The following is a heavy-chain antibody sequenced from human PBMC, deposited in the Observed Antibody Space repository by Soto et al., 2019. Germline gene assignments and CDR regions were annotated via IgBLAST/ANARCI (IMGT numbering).Heavy chain of an antibody. V-gene: IGHV1-18*01. CDR3: ARFSGGSYNTYYFYYGMDV. Sequence: QVQLVQSGAEVKKPGASVKVSCKASGYTFTSYGISWVRQAPGQGLDWMVWISAYNGNTKYAQDLQGRVTMTTDTSTSTAYMELRSLRSDDTAVYYCARFSGGSYNTYYFYYGMDVWGQGTTVTVSS. D-gene: IGHD2-15*01. CDR1: GYTFTSYG. J-gene: IGHJ6*02. CDR2: ISAYNGNT.